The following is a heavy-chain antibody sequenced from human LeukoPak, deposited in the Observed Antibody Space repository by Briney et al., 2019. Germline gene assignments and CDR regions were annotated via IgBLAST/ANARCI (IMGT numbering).Heavy chain of an antibody. Sequence: GSLRLSCAASGFTFSDYYMSWIRQAPGKGLEWVSYISSSGSTIYYADSVKGRFTISRDNAKNSLYLQMNSLRAEDTAVYYCARDVLYYYDSSGYYFDYWGQGTLVTVSS. CDR3: ARDVLYYYDSSGYYFDY. V-gene: IGHV3-11*01. CDR1: GFTFSDYY. CDR2: ISSSGSTI. J-gene: IGHJ4*02. D-gene: IGHD3-22*01.